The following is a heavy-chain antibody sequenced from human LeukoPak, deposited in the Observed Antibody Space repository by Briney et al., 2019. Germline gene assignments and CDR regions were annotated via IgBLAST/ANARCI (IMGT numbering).Heavy chain of an antibody. CDR3: AKATPRRSYYYYGMDV. V-gene: IGHV3-30*18. CDR2: ISYDGSNK. CDR1: GFTFSSYG. Sequence: GGSLRLSCAASGFTFSSYGMHWVRQAPGKGLEWVAVISYDGSNKYYADSVKGRFAISRDNSKNTLYLQMNSLRAEDTAVYYCAKATPRRSYYYYGMDVWGQGTTVTVSS. J-gene: IGHJ6*02.